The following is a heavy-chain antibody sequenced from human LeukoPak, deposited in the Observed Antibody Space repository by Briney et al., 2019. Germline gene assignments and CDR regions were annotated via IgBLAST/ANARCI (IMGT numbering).Heavy chain of an antibody. CDR2: ISWNSGSI. CDR3: ARDRRGSGIY. D-gene: IGHD6-19*01. Sequence: GRSLRLSCAASGFTFDDYAMHWVRQAPGKGLEWVSGISWNSGSIGYADSVKGRFTISRDNAKNSLYLQMNSLRAEDTAVYYCARDRRGSGIYWGQGTVVTVSS. J-gene: IGHJ4*02. V-gene: IGHV3-9*01. CDR1: GFTFDDYA.